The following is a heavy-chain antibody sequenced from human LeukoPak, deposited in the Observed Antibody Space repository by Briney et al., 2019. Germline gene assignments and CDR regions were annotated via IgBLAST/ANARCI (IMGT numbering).Heavy chain of an antibody. V-gene: IGHV4-59*01. J-gene: IGHJ3*02. Sequence: SETLSLTCTVSGDSISSYYWSWIRQPPGKGLEWIGSIYYSGITNYNPSLKSRITMSVDTSKNQFSLKLTSVTAADTAVYYCARGKWELESGEAFDIWGQGTMVTVSS. CDR2: IYYSGIT. D-gene: IGHD1-26*01. CDR3: ARGKWELESGEAFDI. CDR1: GDSISSYY.